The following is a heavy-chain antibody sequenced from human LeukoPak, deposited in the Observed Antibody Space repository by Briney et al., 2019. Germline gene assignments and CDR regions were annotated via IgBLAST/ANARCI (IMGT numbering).Heavy chain of an antibody. D-gene: IGHD5-24*01. J-gene: IGHJ4*02. V-gene: IGHV5-51*01. CDR3: ARSEEGYKNFDY. CDR1: GYSFTNYW. CDR2: IYPGDSDS. Sequence: PGESLETSCKGSGYSFTNYWIGWVRQMPGKGLEWMGIIYPGDSDSRYSPSFQGQATISADKSINTAYLQWSSLKASDTAMYYCARSEEGYKNFDYWGQGTLVTVSS.